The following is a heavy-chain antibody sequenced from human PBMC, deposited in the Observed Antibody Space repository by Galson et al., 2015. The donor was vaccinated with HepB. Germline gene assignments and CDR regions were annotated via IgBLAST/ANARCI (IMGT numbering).Heavy chain of an antibody. J-gene: IGHJ3*02. CDR3: ARGFGHCSGGSCPGAFDI. D-gene: IGHD2-15*01. CDR2: IITIFDIA. CDR1: GYTFTNYA. V-gene: IGHV1-69*13. Sequence: SVKVSCKASGYTFTNYAISWVRQAPGLGLEWMGGIITIFDIADYAQRFQGRVTITADETTSTAYMELSNLRSEDTAVYYCARGFGHCSGGSCPGAFDIWGQGTMVTVSS.